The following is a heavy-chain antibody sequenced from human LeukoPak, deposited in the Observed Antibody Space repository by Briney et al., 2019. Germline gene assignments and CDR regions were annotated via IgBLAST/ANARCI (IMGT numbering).Heavy chain of an antibody. V-gene: IGHV3-30*04. CDR3: ASALAGTWHFDY. Sequence: GGSLRLSCAASGFTFNSYAMHWVRQAPGKGLEWVAVISYDGSSKYYTDSVKGRFTISRDNSKNTLYLQMNSLRAEDTAVYYCASALAGTWHFDYWGQGTLVTVSS. CDR1: GFTFNSYA. D-gene: IGHD6-19*01. J-gene: IGHJ4*02. CDR2: ISYDGSSK.